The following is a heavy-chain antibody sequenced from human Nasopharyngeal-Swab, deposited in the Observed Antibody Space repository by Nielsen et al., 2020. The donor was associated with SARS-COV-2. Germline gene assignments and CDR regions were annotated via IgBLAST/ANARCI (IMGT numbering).Heavy chain of an antibody. D-gene: IGHD2-8*01. CDR3: ARDLGGGYCTTINCLGS. V-gene: IGHV3-7*03. Sequence: GGSLRLSCAATGFTFSSYWMSWVRQAPGRGLEWLAHTKEDGTVTHYVDSVRGRFTVSRDNAKNSLFLQMNSLRAEDTAVYFCARDLGGGYCTTINCLGSWGQGTLVTVSS. CDR1: GFTFSSYW. J-gene: IGHJ1*01. CDR2: TKEDGTVT.